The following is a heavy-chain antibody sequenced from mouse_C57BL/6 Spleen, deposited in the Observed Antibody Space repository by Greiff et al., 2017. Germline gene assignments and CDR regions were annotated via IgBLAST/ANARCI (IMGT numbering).Heavy chain of an antibody. V-gene: IGHV1-42*01. J-gene: IGHJ3*01. CDR2: INPSTGGT. CDR1: GYSFTGYY. Sequence: VHVKQSGPELVKPGASVKISCKASGYSFTGYYMNWVKQSPEKSLEWIGEINPSTGGTTYNQKFKAKATLTVDKSSSTAYMQLKSLTSEDSAVYYCARRYYDYQAWFAYWGQGTLVTVSA. D-gene: IGHD2-4*01. CDR3: ARRYYDYQAWFAY.